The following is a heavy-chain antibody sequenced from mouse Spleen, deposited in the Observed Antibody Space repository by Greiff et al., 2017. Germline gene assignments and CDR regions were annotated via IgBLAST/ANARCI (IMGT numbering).Heavy chain of an antibody. J-gene: IGHJ4*01. Sequence: QVQLQQPGAELVKPGASVKLSCKASGYTFTSYWMHWVKQRPGRGLEWIGRIDPNSGGTKYNEKFKSKATLTVDKPSSTAYMQLSSLTSEDSAVYYCARTVYYRYDGTGYYAMDYWGQGTSVTVSS. D-gene: IGHD2-14*01. CDR2: IDPNSGGT. V-gene: IGHV1-72*01. CDR1: GYTFTSYW. CDR3: ARTVYYRYDGTGYYAMDY.